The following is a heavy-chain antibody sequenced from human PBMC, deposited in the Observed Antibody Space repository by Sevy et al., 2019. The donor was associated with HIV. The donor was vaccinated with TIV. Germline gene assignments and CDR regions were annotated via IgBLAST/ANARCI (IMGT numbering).Heavy chain of an antibody. Sequence: ASVKVSCETSGYRFTDYYIHWVRQAPGQGLEWMGWINPNSDVTKSAKKFQDRVIMTKDTSISTVNMELRGLTFDDSAVYYCASDQEFCSTTTCYCGLDHWGQGSLVTVSS. CDR2: INPNSDVT. D-gene: IGHD2-2*01. CDR1: GYRFTDYY. J-gene: IGHJ4*02. V-gene: IGHV1-2*02. CDR3: ASDQEFCSTTTCYCGLDH.